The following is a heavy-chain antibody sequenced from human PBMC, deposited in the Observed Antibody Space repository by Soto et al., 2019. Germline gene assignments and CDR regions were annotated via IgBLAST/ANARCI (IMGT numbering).Heavy chain of an antibody. CDR2: IRSKANSYAT. CDR3: TRLHCYGSGSYFPNFDY. J-gene: IGHJ4*02. Sequence: EVQLVESGGGLVQPGGSLKLSCAASGFTFSGSAMHWVRQASGKGLEWVGRIRSKANSYATAYAASVKGRFTISRDDSKNTAYLQMNSLKTEDTAVYYCTRLHCYGSGSYFPNFDYWGQGTLVTVSS. D-gene: IGHD3-10*01. CDR1: GFTFSGSA. V-gene: IGHV3-73*02.